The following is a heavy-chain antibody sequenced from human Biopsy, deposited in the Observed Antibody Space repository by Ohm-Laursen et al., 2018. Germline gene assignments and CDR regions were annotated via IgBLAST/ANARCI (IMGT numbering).Heavy chain of an antibody. V-gene: IGHV3-30*18. Sequence: GQTLSLTCATSGFTFNNYGMQWVRQAPGKGLEWVAFIFYDGSNTYYADSVKGRFTISRDNSRDTLYLQMSSLRAEDTAVYYCAKDRYNYTPIGGFSMDVWGQGTTVTVSS. CDR1: GFTFNNYG. CDR2: IFYDGSNT. D-gene: IGHD5-18*01. CDR3: AKDRYNYTPIGGFSMDV. J-gene: IGHJ6*02.